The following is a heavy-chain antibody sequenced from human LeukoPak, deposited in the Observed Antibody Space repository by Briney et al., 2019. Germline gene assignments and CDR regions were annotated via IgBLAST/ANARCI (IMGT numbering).Heavy chain of an antibody. V-gene: IGHV1-2*02. J-gene: IGHJ4*02. CDR3: ASSRCSSTSCYQVFDY. D-gene: IGHD2-2*01. CDR2: ISPDSGRT. CDR1: GYTFTGYY. Sequence: ASVKVSCKASGYTFTGYYMHWVRQAPGQGLEWIGWISPDSGRTGFAQKFQGRVTMTRDTSISTAYMELSSLRSEDTAVYYCASSRCSSTSCYQVFDYWGQGTLVTVSS.